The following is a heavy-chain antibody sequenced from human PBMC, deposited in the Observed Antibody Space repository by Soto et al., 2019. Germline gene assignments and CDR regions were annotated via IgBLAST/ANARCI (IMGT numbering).Heavy chain of an antibody. CDR3: ARGRGYCSGGSCPYYFDY. J-gene: IGHJ4*02. CDR1: GYTFTSYD. D-gene: IGHD2-15*01. Sequence: QVQLVQSGAEVMKPGASVRVSCKASGYTFTSYDINWVRQATGQGLEWMGWMNPNSGNTGSAQKFQGRVTMTRNTSITTAYMELSSLRSEDTAVYYCARGRGYCSGGSCPYYFDYWGQGTLVTVSS. CDR2: MNPNSGNT. V-gene: IGHV1-8*01.